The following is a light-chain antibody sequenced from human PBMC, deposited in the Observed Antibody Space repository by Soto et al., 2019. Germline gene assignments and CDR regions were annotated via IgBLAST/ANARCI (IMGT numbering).Light chain of an antibody. J-gene: IGLJ2*01. V-gene: IGLV1-40*01. CDR1: SSNIGAGYD. Sequence: QAVVTQPPSVSGAPGQSVTISCTGSSSNIGAGYDVHWYRQLPGTAPKLLIYGNSNRPSGVPDRFSGSKSGTSASLAITGLQAKDEADYYCQSYDSSLSGVVFGGGTKLTVL. CDR3: QSYDSSLSGVV. CDR2: GNS.